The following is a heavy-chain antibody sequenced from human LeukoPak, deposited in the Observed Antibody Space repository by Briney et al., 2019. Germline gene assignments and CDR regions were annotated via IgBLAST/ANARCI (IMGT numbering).Heavy chain of an antibody. V-gene: IGHV1-46*01. CDR2: INPSGGST. CDR1: GYTFTSYY. J-gene: IGHJ4*02. D-gene: IGHD6-13*01. CDR3: ARGFSSSWYYRTHFDY. Sequence: GASVKVSCKASGYTFTSYYMHWVRQAPGQGLEWMGIINPSGGSTSYAQKFQGRVTMTRDTSMSTVYMELSSLRSEDTAVYYCARGFSSSWYYRTHFDYWGQGTLVTVSS.